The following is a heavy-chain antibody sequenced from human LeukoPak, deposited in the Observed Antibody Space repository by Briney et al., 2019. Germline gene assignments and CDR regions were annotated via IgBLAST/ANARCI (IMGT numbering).Heavy chain of an antibody. Sequence: QPGGSLRLSCAASGFTFSSYEVNWVRQAPGKGLEWVSYISSSGSTIYYADSVKGRFTISRDNAKNSLYLQMNSLRAEDTAVYYCARDPIVATFIWSYNWFDPWGQGTLVTVSS. V-gene: IGHV3-48*03. CDR2: ISSSGSTI. CDR3: ARDPIVATFIWSYNWFDP. CDR1: GFTFSSYE. J-gene: IGHJ5*02. D-gene: IGHD5-12*01.